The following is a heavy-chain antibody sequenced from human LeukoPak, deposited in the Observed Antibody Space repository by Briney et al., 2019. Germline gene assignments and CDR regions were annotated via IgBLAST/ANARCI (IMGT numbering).Heavy chain of an antibody. V-gene: IGHV1-18*01. CDR2: ISAYNGNT. CDR3: ARERGYDSSGYYRYYFDY. D-gene: IGHD3-22*01. J-gene: IGHJ4*02. Sequence: ASVKVSCKASGYTFTSYGISWVRQAPGQGLEWMGWISAYNGNTNYAQKLQGRVTMTTDTSTSTAYMELRSLRSDDTAVYYCARERGYDSSGYYRYYFDYWGQGTLVTVSS. CDR1: GYTFTSYG.